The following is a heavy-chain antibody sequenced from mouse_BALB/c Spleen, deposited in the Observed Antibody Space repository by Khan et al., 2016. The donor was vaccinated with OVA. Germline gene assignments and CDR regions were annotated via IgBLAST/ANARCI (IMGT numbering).Heavy chain of an antibody. D-gene: IGHD2-14*01. CDR2: ISDGGSYT. J-gene: IGHJ3*01. V-gene: IGHV5-4*02. CDR1: GFTFSDYY. CDR3: AREWGLYRYAWFAY. Sequence: EVELVESGGGLVKPGGSLKLSCAASGFTFSDYYMYWVRQTPEKRLEWAATISDGGSYTYYPDSVKGRFTISRDNAQNNLYLQMNSLKSEDTAMYYCAREWGLYRYAWFAYWGQGTLVTVSA.